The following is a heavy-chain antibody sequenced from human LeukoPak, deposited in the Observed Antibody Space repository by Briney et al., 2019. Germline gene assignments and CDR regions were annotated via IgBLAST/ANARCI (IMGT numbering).Heavy chain of an antibody. V-gene: IGHV1-2*02. J-gene: IGHJ4*02. CDR3: AREFMTTIHLDY. CDR2: INPNSGDT. D-gene: IGHD3-16*01. Sequence: CXASGYAFTGYYMHWVRPAPGQGREWMGWINPNSGDTKYAQKFQGRVTMTRDRSISTVYMELSSLKSDDTAVYYCAREFMTTIHLDYWGQGTLVTVSS. CDR1: GYAFTGYY.